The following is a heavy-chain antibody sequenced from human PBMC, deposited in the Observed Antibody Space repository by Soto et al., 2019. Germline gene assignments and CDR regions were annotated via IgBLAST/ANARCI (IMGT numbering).Heavy chain of an antibody. D-gene: IGHD6-19*01. CDR3: AKDRDSGSGWYPYYFDY. V-gene: IGHV3-23*01. Sequence: GGSLSLPCAASGFTFSRYAMSWVRQAPGKGLEWVSAISGSGGSTYYADSVKGRFTISRDKSKNTLYLQMNSLRAEDTAVYYCAKDRDSGSGWYPYYFDYWGQGTLVTVSS. J-gene: IGHJ4*02. CDR2: ISGSGGST. CDR1: GFTFSRYA.